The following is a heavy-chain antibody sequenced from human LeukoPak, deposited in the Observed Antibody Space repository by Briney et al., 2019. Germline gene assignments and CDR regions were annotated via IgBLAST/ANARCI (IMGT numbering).Heavy chain of an antibody. CDR1: GYTFTSYD. CDR3: ARRGGCISTSCNLDY. J-gene: IGHJ4*02. V-gene: IGHV1-18*01. D-gene: IGHD2-2*01. Sequence: ASVKVSCKASGYTFTSYDISWVRQAPGQGLEWMGWISAYNGNTNYAQKLQGRVTMTTDTSTSTAYMDLSSLRSEDTAIYYCARRGGCISTSCNLDYWGQGTLVTVSS. CDR2: ISAYNGNT.